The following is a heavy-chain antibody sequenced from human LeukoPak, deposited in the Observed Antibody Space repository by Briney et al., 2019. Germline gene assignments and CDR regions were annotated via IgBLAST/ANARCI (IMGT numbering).Heavy chain of an antibody. V-gene: IGHV1-69*13. Sequence: ASVKVSCKASGGTFSSYAISWVRQAPGQGLEWVGGIIPIFGTANYAQKFQGRVTITADESTSTAYMELSSLRSEDTAVYYCATSVWPPYYYYYYMDVWGKGTTVTVSS. CDR1: GGTFSSYA. D-gene: IGHD2-8*01. CDR3: ATSVWPPYYYYYYMDV. CDR2: IIPIFGTA. J-gene: IGHJ6*03.